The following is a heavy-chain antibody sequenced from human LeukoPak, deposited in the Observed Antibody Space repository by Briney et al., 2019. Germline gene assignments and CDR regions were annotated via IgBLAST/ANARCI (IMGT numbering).Heavy chain of an antibody. CDR2: ISGSGGST. D-gene: IGHD2/OR15-2a*01. V-gene: IGHV3-23*01. CDR1: GFTFSRNG. CDR3: AKDSAKKYDDY. J-gene: IGHJ4*02. Sequence: GGTLRLSCAASGFTFSRNGMTWVRQAPGEGLEWVSAISGSGGSTYYADSVKGRFTISRDNSKNTLYLQMNSLRAEDTAVYYCAKDSAKKYDDYWGQGTLVTVSS.